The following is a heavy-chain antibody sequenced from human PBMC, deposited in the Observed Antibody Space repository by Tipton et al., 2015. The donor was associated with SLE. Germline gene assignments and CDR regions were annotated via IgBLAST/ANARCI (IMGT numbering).Heavy chain of an antibody. CDR3: AREGISDCGGDCHGSFDY. Sequence: TLSLTCTVSGDSMNSGVYYWSWLRQPAGKGLEWIGRIFSSGNTIYNPSHKSRVTISEDTSKNQFSLRLSSVTAADTAVYYCAREGISDCGGDCHGSFDYWGQGSLVTVSS. V-gene: IGHV4-61*02. J-gene: IGHJ4*02. CDR1: GDSMNSGVYY. CDR2: IFSSGNT. D-gene: IGHD2-21*01.